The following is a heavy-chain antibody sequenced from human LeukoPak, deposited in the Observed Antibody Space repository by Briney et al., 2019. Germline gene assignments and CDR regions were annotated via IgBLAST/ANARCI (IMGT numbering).Heavy chain of an antibody. CDR3: ASVSWDY. CDR1: GFTFSSYN. Sequence: GGSLRLSCAASGFTFSSYNMNWVRQAPGKGLECISYITSSSTTIYYADSVKGRFTISRDNARNSLYLQMNSLRAEDTAVYFCASVSWDYWGQGTLVTVSS. V-gene: IGHV3-48*01. J-gene: IGHJ4*02. D-gene: IGHD5/OR15-5a*01. CDR2: ITSSSTTI.